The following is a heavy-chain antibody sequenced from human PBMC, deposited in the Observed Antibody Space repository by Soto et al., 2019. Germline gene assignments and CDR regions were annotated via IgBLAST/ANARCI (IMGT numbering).Heavy chain of an antibody. V-gene: IGHV4-59*08. Sequence: SETLSLTCTVSGGSISSYYWSWIRQPPGKGLEWIGYIYYSGSTNYNPSLKSRVTISVDTSKNQFSLKLSSVTAADTAVYYCARRFPYYDFWSAMDVWGKGTTVTVSS. J-gene: IGHJ6*03. CDR2: IYYSGST. D-gene: IGHD3-3*01. CDR3: ARRFPYYDFWSAMDV. CDR1: GGSISSYY.